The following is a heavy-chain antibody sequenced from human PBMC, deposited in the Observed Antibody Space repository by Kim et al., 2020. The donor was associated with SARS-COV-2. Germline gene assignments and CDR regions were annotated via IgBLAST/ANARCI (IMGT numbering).Heavy chain of an antibody. CDR1: GGSISSYY. CDR3: ARNNALDI. CDR2: IYYSGST. V-gene: IGHV4-59*01. Sequence: SETLSLTCTVSGGSISSYYWSWIRQPPGKGLEWIGYIYYSGSTNYNPSLKSRVTISLDTSKNQFSLKLNSVTAVDTAVDYCARNNALDIWGQGTMVTVSS. J-gene: IGHJ3*02.